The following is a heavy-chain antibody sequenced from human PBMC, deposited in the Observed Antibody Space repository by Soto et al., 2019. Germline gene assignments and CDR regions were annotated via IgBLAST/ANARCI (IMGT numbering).Heavy chain of an antibody. V-gene: IGHV3-23*01. CDR2: ISGSGGST. CDR3: AGTYYDFWSGYYYYYYMDV. J-gene: IGHJ6*03. CDR1: GFTFSSYA. Sequence: EVQLLESGGGLVQPGGSLRLSCAASGFTFSSYAMSWVRQAPGKGLEWVSAISGSGGSTYYADSVKGRFTISRDNSKNKPYLQMNSLRAEDTAVYYCAGTYYDFWSGYYYYYYMDVWGKGTTVTVSS. D-gene: IGHD3-3*01.